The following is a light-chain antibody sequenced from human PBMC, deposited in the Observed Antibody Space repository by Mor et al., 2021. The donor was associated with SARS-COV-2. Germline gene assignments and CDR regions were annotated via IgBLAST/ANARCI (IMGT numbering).Light chain of an antibody. J-gene: IGLJ3*02. CDR2: EVS. V-gene: IGLV2-23*02. CDR3: CSYAGSSIVV. Sequence: WKQHHPGKAPKFLIYEVSKRPSGVPNRFSGSKSGNTASLIISGLQAEDEAQYYCCSYAGSSIVVFGGGTKLT.